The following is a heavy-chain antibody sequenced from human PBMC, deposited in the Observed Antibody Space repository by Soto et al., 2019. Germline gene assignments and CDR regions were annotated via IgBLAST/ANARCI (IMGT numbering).Heavy chain of an antibody. J-gene: IGHJ6*02. Sequence: GGSLRLSCAASGFTFSSYAMSWVRQAPGKGLEWVSAISGSGGSTYYADSVKGRFTISRDNSKNTLYLQMNSLRAEDTAVYYCAKSRTLIYPRYYGMDVWGQGTTVTVSS. D-gene: IGHD2-15*01. CDR2: ISGSGGST. CDR3: AKSRTLIYPRYYGMDV. CDR1: GFTFSSYA. V-gene: IGHV3-23*01.